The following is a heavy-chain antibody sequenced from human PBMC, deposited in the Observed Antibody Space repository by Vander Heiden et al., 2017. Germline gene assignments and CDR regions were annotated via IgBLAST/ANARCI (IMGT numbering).Heavy chain of an antibody. J-gene: IGHJ6*02. D-gene: IGHD3-10*01. CDR3: ARHTPPPFSAGLVSFGGTRTDYYGMDV. CDR2: LYFSGST. V-gene: IGHV4-39*01. CDR1: GGSISSRHYY. Sequence: ETLSLTSTVSGGSISSRHYYWVCIRPPPGKGLAWIGCLYFSGSTSYNPSLKSRVTIAVDTYRNQLSLKLSSVTAADTAVYYCARHTPPPFSAGLVSFGGTRTDYYGMDVWGQGTTVTVS.